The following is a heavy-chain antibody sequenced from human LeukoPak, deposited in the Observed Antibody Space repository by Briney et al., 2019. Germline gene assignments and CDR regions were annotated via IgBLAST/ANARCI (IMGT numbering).Heavy chain of an antibody. CDR3: ARGGYYYDSSGYYDY. D-gene: IGHD3-22*01. V-gene: IGHV3-7*01. J-gene: IGHJ4*02. CDR1: GFIHRSYW. Sequence: GGSLRLSCEATGFIHRSYWMSWVRQAPGKGLEWVANIKQEGSEKYYVDSVKGRFTISRDNAKNSLYLKMNSLRAENTAVYYCARGGYYYDSSGYYDYWGQGTLVTVSS. CDR2: IKQEGSEK.